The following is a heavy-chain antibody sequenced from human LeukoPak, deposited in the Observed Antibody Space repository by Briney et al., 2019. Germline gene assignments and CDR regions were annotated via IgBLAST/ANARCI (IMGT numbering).Heavy chain of an antibody. CDR2: IHYSGST. V-gene: IGHV4-59*01. CDR1: GGSITNYY. CDR3: ARASVTYYYYYYMDV. J-gene: IGHJ6*03. Sequence: SETLSLTCTVSGGSITNYYWTWIRQPPGKGLEWIGYIHYSGSTNYNPSLKSRVTISVDTSKNQFSLKLSSVTAADTAVYYCARASVTYYYYYYMDVWGKGTTVTVSS. D-gene: IGHD4-11*01.